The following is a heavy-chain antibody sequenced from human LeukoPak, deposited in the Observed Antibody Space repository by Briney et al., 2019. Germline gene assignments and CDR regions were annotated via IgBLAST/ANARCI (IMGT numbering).Heavy chain of an antibody. D-gene: IGHD3-3*01. CDR2: ISSSSSYI. Sequence: PGGSLRLSCAASGFTFSSYSMNWLRQARGKGLEWVSSISSSSSYIYYADSVKGRFTISRDNAKNSLYLQINSLRAEDTAVYYCARCITIFGVVDYYMDVWGKGTTVTVSS. V-gene: IGHV3-21*01. J-gene: IGHJ6*03. CDR1: GFTFSSYS. CDR3: ARCITIFGVVDYYMDV.